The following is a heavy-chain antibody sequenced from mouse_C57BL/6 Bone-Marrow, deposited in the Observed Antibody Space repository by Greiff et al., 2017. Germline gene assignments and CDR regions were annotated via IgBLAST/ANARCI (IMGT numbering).Heavy chain of an antibody. V-gene: IGHV1-76*01. Sequence: QVQLQQSGAELVRPGASVKLSCKASGYTFTDYYINWVKQRPGQGLEWIARIYPGSGNTYYNEKFKGKATLTAEKSSSTAYMQLSSLTSEDSAVYFCARGRYYGSSPYYFDYWGQGTTLTVSS. CDR2: IYPGSGNT. CDR3: ARGRYYGSSPYYFDY. CDR1: GYTFTDYY. J-gene: IGHJ2*01. D-gene: IGHD1-1*01.